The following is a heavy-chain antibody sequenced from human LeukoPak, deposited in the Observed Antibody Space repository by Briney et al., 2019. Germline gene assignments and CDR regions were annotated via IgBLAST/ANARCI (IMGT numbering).Heavy chain of an antibody. J-gene: IGHJ5*02. CDR1: GGSFSGYY. CDR3: ARLGRRVVPAATGAGTRNWFDP. V-gene: IGHV4-34*01. D-gene: IGHD2-2*01. Sequence: SETLSLTCAVYGGSFSGYYWSWIRQPPGKGLEWIGEINHSGSTNYNPSLKSRVTISVDTSKNQFSLKLSSVTAADTAVYYCARLGRRVVPAATGAGTRNWFDPWGQGTLVTVSS. CDR2: INHSGST.